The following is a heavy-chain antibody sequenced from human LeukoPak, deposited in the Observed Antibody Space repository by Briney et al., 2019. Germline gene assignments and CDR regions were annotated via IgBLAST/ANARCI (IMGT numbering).Heavy chain of an antibody. CDR3: ARIVVAPAATWYNWFDP. V-gene: IGHV4-34*01. CDR1: GGSFSGYY. Sequence: SETLSLTCAVYGGSFSGYYWSWIRQPPGKGLEWIGEINHSGSTNYNPSLKSRVTISVDTSKNQFSLKLSSVTAADTAVYYCARIVVAPAATWYNWFDPWGQGTLVTVSS. CDR2: INHSGST. D-gene: IGHD2-2*01. J-gene: IGHJ5*02.